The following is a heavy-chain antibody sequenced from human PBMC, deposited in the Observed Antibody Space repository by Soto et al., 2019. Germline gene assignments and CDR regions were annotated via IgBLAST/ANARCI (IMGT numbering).Heavy chain of an antibody. CDR2: INPSGGST. V-gene: IGHV1-46*01. J-gene: IGHJ3*02. Sequence: ASVKVSCKASGYTFTSYYMHWVRQAPGQGLEWMGIINPSGGSTSYAQKFQGRVTMTRDTSTSTVYMELSSLRSEDTAVYYCARGVRGSDLKVDAFDIWGQGTMVTVSS. CDR3: ARGVRGSDLKVDAFDI. D-gene: IGHD3-10*01. CDR1: GYTFTSYY.